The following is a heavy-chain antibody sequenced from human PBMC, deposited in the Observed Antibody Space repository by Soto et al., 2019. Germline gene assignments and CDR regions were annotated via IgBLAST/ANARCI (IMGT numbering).Heavy chain of an antibody. CDR1: GFTFSSYG. D-gene: IGHD3-9*01. CDR3: ARDAPPDPTPFDWAPFFDY. J-gene: IGHJ4*02. Sequence: GGSLRLSCAASGFTFSSYGMHWVRQAPGKGLEWVAVIWYDGSNKYYADSVKGRFTISRDNSKNTLYLQMNSLRAEDTAVYYCARDAPPDPTPFDWAPFFDYWGQGTLVTVSS. V-gene: IGHV3-33*01. CDR2: IWYDGSNK.